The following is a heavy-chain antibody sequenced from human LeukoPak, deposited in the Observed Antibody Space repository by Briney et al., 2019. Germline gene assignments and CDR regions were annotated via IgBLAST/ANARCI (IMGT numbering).Heavy chain of an antibody. CDR2: INPNSGGT. Sequence: ASVKVSCKSSGYTFTGYFIYWVRQAPGQGLEWMGWINPNSGGTNYAQKFQGRVTMTRDTSTTTAYMELSRLRSDDTAVYYCAREERLGATGVDYWGQGTLVSVSA. CDR3: AREERLGATGVDY. D-gene: IGHD6-25*01. V-gene: IGHV1-2*02. J-gene: IGHJ4*02. CDR1: GYTFTGYF.